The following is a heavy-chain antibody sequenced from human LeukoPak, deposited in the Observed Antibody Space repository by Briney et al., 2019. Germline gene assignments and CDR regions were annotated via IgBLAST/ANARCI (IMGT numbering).Heavy chain of an antibody. V-gene: IGHV4-34*01. Sequence: SETLSLTCAVYGGSFSGYYWSWIRQPPGKGLEWIGEINHSGSTNYNPSLKSRVTISVDTSKNQFSLKLSSVTAADTAVYYCARGRGSVLRVLEWPRAPFDHWGQGTLVTVSS. J-gene: IGHJ5*02. D-gene: IGHD3-3*01. CDR3: ARGRGSVLRVLEWPRAPFDH. CDR2: INHSGST. CDR1: GGSFSGYY.